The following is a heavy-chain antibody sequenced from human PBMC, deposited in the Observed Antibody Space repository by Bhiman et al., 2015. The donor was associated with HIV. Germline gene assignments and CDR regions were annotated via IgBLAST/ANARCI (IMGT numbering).Heavy chain of an antibody. CDR2: ISRTSDYI. Sequence: EVQLLESGGGLVQPGGSLRLSCAASGFTFSNFAMNWVRQAPGKGLEWVSSISRTSDYIYYADSVKGRFTTSRDNAKNSVYLQMSRLRADDTGVYYCARYGGSFQFDTWGQGTQVTVSS. J-gene: IGHJ4*02. D-gene: IGHD1-26*01. V-gene: IGHV3-21*01. CDR3: ARYGGSFQFDT. CDR1: GFTFSNFA.